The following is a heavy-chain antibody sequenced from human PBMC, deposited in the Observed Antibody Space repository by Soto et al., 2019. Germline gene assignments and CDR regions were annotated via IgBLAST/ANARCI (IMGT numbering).Heavy chain of an antibody. J-gene: IGHJ4*02. CDR2: IYYSGST. D-gene: IGHD3-3*01. V-gene: IGHV4-39*01. CDR3: ARLTYYDFWSGYYTEDFDY. CDR1: GGSISGSSYY. Sequence: SETLSLTCTVSGGSISGSSYYWGWIRQPPGKGLEWIGSIYYSGSTYYNPSLKSRVTISVDTSKNQFYLRLSSVTAADTAVYYCARLTYYDFWSGYYTEDFDYWGQGTLVTVSS.